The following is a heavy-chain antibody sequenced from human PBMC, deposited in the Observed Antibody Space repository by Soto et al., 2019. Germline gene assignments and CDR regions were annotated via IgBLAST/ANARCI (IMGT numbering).Heavy chain of an antibody. D-gene: IGHD3-10*01. CDR3: ARTYYSGSGSSNWFDP. Sequence: WETLSLTCTVSGGSITSSNYYWGWIRQPPGKGLEWIASIYYSGSTYYNPSLKSRVTISVDTSKNQFYLKLSSVTAADTAVYYCARTYYSGSGSSNWFDPRGQGTLVTVSS. CDR1: GGSITSSNYY. CDR2: IYYSGST. V-gene: IGHV4-39*01. J-gene: IGHJ5*02.